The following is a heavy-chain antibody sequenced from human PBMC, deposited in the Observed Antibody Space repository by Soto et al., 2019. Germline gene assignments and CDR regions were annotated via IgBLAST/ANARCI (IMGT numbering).Heavy chain of an antibody. CDR1: GYTLSEYA. Sequence: APVKVSCKGSGYTLSEYAMRWVSKALGQRPEWMGWINAGNGNTKYSQKLQGRVTITRDTSASTAYMELSSLRSEDTAVYYGARNEVGLRVFDYWGQGTLVTVSS. D-gene: IGHD5-12*01. CDR2: INAGNGNT. J-gene: IGHJ4*02. CDR3: ARNEVGLRVFDY. V-gene: IGHV1-3*01.